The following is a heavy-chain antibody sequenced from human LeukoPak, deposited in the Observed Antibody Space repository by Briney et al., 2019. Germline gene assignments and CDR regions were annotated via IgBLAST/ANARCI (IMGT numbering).Heavy chain of an antibody. CDR1: GDSISSGSYY. CDR2: IYTSGST. CDR3: ARESTLTGLDY. Sequence: SETLSLTCTVSGDSISSGSYYWNWIRQPAGKGLEWIGRIYTSGSTNYNPSLKSRVTISVNTSKNQFFLKVSSVTAADTAMYYCARESTLTGLDYWGQGTLVTVSS. J-gene: IGHJ4*02. D-gene: IGHD3-9*01. V-gene: IGHV4-61*02.